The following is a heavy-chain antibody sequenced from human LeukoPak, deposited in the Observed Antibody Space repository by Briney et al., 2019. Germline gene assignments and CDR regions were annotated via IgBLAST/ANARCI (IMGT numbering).Heavy chain of an antibody. CDR1: GYSFTSYW. D-gene: IGHD6-19*01. V-gene: IGHV5-51*01. CDR3: ASAMGQWLGAYYFDY. CDR2: IYPGDSDT. Sequence: GESLKISCKGSGYSFTSYWIGWVRQMPGKGLEWMGIIYPGDSDTRYSPSFQGQVTISADKSISTAYLQWSSLKASDTAMYYCASAMGQWLGAYYFDYWGQGTLVTVSS. J-gene: IGHJ4*02.